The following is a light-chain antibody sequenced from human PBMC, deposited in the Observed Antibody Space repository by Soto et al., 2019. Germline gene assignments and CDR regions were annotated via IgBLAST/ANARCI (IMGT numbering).Light chain of an antibody. Sequence: DIQMTQSPPTLSASVGDRVTITCRASQSISSWLAWYQQKPGKAPKLLIYAAASLQSGVPSRFSGSGSGTDFTLTISSLQPEDFATYYCQQSYSPPPVTFGQGTRLEIK. J-gene: IGKJ5*01. CDR3: QQSYSPPPVT. V-gene: IGKV1-39*01. CDR1: QSISSW. CDR2: AAA.